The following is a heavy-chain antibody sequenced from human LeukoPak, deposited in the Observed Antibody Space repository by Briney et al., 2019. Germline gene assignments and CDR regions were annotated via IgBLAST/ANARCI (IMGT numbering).Heavy chain of an antibody. J-gene: IGHJ4*02. Sequence: SETLSLTCAVYGGSFSGYYWSWIRQPPGKGLEWIGEINHSASTNYNPSLKSRVTISVDTSKNQFSLKLSSVTAADTAVYYCARVYTYSGALDYWGQGTLVTVSS. CDR1: GGSFSGYY. V-gene: IGHV4-34*01. CDR3: ARVYTYSGALDY. CDR2: INHSAST. D-gene: IGHD3-16*01.